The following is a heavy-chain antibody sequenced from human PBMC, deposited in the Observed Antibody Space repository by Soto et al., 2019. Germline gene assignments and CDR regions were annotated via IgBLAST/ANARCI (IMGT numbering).Heavy chain of an antibody. D-gene: IGHD6-19*01. CDR2: IYYSGST. CDR3: ARDLEQQWLVQGAFDI. V-gene: IGHV4-59*12. CDR1: GGSISSYY. Sequence: SETLSLTCTVSGGSISSYYWSWIRQPPGKGLEWIGYIYYSGSTNYNPSLKSRVTISVDTSKNQFSLKLSSVTAADTAVYYCARDLEQQWLVQGAFDIWGQGTMVTVSS. J-gene: IGHJ3*02.